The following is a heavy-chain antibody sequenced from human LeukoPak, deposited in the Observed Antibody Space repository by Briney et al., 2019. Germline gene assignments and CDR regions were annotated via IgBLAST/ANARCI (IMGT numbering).Heavy chain of an antibody. Sequence: ASETLSLTCTVSGGSISSTGYYWDWIRQTPGKGLEWIGNIYYSGINYYNPSLRSRVTISVDTSKNQFSLKVSSVTAADAAVYYCARDDILTGSFDFWGQGTLVTVPS. V-gene: IGHV4-39*02. CDR3: ARDDILTGSFDF. CDR1: GGSISSTGYY. J-gene: IGHJ4*02. D-gene: IGHD3-9*01. CDR2: IYYSGIN.